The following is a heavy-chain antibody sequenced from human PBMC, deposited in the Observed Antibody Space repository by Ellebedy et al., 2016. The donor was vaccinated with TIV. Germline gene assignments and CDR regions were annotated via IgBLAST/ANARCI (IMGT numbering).Heavy chain of an antibody. V-gene: IGHV1-2*04. CDR1: GYTFTGYY. J-gene: IGHJ6*02. CDR3: ARDYVNYYGMDV. Sequence: ASVNVSCKASGYTFTGYYMHWVRQAPGQGLEWMGWINPNSGGTNYAQKFQGWVTMTRDTSISTAYMELSRLRSDDTAVYYCARDYVNYYGMDVWGQGTTVTVSS. CDR2: INPNSGGT. D-gene: IGHD3-16*01.